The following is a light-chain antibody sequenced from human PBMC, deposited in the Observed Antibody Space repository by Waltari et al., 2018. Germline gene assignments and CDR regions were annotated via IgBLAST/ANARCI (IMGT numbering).Light chain of an antibody. CDR3: ASWDDSLNGHWV. CDR1: ASNIGGNL. Sequence: QSVLTQPPSASGTPGQRVTISCSGSASNIGGNLVNWYQQLPGKAPKLLIYRSDRRPSGGPDRFSASKTGTSASLAISGLQSEDEADYFYASWDDSLNGHWVFGGGTKVTVL. CDR2: RSD. V-gene: IGLV1-44*01. J-gene: IGLJ3*02.